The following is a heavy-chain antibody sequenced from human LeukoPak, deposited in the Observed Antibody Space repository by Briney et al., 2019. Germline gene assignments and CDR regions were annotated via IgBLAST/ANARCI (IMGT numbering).Heavy chain of an antibody. J-gene: IGHJ6*04. Sequence: GGSLRLSCAASGLTFSSYEMTWVRQATGKGLEWVSYISSSGSTIYYAASVKGRFTISRDNAKNSLYLQMNSLRAEDTAVYYCAELGITMIGGVWGKGTTVTISS. V-gene: IGHV3-48*03. D-gene: IGHD3-10*02. CDR1: GLTFSSYE. CDR2: ISSSGSTI. CDR3: AELGITMIGGV.